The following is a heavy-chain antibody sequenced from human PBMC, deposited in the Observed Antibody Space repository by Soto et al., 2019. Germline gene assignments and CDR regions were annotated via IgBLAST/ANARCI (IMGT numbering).Heavy chain of an antibody. D-gene: IGHD3-3*01. Sequence: SVKVSCKTSGFMFTSSAVQWVRQARGQRLEWIGWLVVGSGNTRYAQHFQERVTLTRDMSTGTAYMELSSLRSEDTAVYYCAAVPVLRFLKWLPAYFDYWGQGTLVTVSS. CDR2: LVVGSGNT. CDR1: GFMFTSSA. J-gene: IGHJ4*02. V-gene: IGHV1-58*01. CDR3: AAVPVLRFLKWLPAYFDY.